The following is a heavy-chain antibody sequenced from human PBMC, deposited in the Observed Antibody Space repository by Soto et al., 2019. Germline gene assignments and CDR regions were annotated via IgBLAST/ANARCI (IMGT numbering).Heavy chain of an antibody. Sequence: QVQLQESGPGLVKPSQTLSLTCTVSGGSISSGGYYWGWIRQHPGKGLEWIGCIYYSGSTYYNPSIKSTGNISVHTSKNQISLEPSSVTAADTAVSYCARYPDPNCISTRCYAGDFDYWGQGTLVTVSS. J-gene: IGHJ4*02. V-gene: IGHV4-31*01. CDR1: GGSISSGGYY. CDR3: ARYPDPNCISTRCYAGDFDY. CDR2: IYYSGST. D-gene: IGHD2-2*01.